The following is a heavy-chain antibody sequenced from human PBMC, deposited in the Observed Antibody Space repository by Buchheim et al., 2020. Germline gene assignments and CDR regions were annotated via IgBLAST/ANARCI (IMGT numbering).Heavy chain of an antibody. J-gene: IGHJ4*02. V-gene: IGHV3-11*01. Sequence: QVQLVESGGGLVKPGGSLRLSCAASGFTFSDYYMSWIRQAPGKGLEWVSYISNTETIIYYADSVKGRFTISRDNAKKSLYLQMNSLRAEDTAVYYCVSYPSIISSRRGFDYWGQGTL. D-gene: IGHD3-10*01. CDR1: GFTFSDYY. CDR3: VSYPSIISSRRGFDY. CDR2: ISNTETII.